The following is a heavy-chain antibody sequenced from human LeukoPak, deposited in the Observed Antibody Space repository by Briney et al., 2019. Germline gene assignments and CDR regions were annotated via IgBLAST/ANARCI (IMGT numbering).Heavy chain of an antibody. CDR1: GGSFSGYY. V-gene: IGHV4-34*01. Sequence: PSESLSLTCAVYGGSFSGYYWSWIRQPPGKGLEWIGEINHSGSTNYNPSLKSRVTISVDTSKNQFSLKLSSVTAADTAVYYCARGGYFDYWGQGTLVTVSS. CDR3: ARGGYFDY. J-gene: IGHJ4*02. CDR2: INHSGST.